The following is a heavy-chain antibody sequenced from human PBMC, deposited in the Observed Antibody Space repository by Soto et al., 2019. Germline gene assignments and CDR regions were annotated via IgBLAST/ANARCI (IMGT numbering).Heavy chain of an antibody. Sequence: AETLSLTCTVSGGSISSYYWSWIRQPAGKGLEWIGSIYTSGSTNYNPSLKSLVTMSVDTSKNQFSLKLSSVTAADTAVYYCARDRGEQMLLNWFDXWGQGTPVTAS. CDR1: GGSISSYY. J-gene: IGHJ5*02. D-gene: IGHD2-15*01. CDR2: IYTSGST. CDR3: ARDRGEQMLLNWFDX. V-gene: IGHV4-4*07.